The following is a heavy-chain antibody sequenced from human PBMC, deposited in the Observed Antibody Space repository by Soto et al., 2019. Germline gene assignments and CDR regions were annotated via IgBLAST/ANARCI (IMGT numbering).Heavy chain of an antibody. Sequence: EVQLVESGGGLVQPGGSLRLSCAASGFTFSSYWMSWVRQAPVKGLEWVGNIKQDGSEKNYVDFMEGRFTISRDNAENSLYLQMNSVRAEDTAVYYCARRASAGRGWDVWGQGTTVVVSS. V-gene: IGHV3-7*01. J-gene: IGHJ6*02. CDR2: IKQDGSEK. D-gene: IGHD6-13*01. CDR1: GFTFSSYW. CDR3: ARRASAGRGWDV.